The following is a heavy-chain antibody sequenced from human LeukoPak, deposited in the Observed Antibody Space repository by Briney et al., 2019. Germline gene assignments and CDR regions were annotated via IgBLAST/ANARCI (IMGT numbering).Heavy chain of an antibody. D-gene: IGHD6-13*01. V-gene: IGHV3-66*01. J-gene: IGHJ4*02. CDR1: GFTFSSYA. Sequence: GGSLRLSCAASGFTFSSYAMSWVRQAPGKGLEWVSIIYSGGSTYYAESVKGRFTISRDNSKNTLYLQMNSLRADDTAVYYCARVGYTGTWYSSPPFDYWGQGTLVTVSS. CDR3: ARVGYTGTWYSSPPFDY. CDR2: IYSGGST.